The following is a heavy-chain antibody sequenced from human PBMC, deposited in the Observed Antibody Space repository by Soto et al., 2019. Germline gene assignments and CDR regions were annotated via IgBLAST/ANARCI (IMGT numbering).Heavy chain of an antibody. CDR2: ISYDGINK. J-gene: IGHJ4*01. Sequence: QVQLVESGGGVVQPGRSLRLSCAASGFTFSSYVMHWVRQAPGTGLEWVAVISYDGINKYYADSVKGRFTISSDTSKDTLYLLMHSLRAEDPAVYYGARSVYNRNDGFFDYRGQGTMLNVSS. CDR3: ARSVYNRNDGFFDY. CDR1: GFTFSSYV. V-gene: IGHV3-30*03. D-gene: IGHD1-1*01.